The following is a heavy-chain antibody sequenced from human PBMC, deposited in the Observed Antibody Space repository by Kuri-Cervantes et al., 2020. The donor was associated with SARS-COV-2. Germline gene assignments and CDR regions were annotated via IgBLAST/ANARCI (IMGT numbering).Heavy chain of an antibody. V-gene: IGHV1-2*02. J-gene: IGHJ4*02. CDR3: ARERSTLLSFDY. D-gene: IGHD2-15*01. CDR2: INPNSGGT. Sequence: ASVKVSCKASGYTFTSYYMHWVRQAPGQGLEWMGWINPNSGGTNYAQKFQGRVTMTRDTSISTAYMELSRLRSDDTAVYYCARERSTLLSFDYWGQGTLVTVSS. CDR1: GYTFTSYY.